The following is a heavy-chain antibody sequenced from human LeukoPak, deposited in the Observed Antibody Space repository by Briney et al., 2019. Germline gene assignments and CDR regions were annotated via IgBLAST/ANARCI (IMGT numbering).Heavy chain of an antibody. CDR3: ATEKHVDIVATGEAFDI. CDR2: INPSGGST. CDR1: RYTFTNYY. J-gene: IGHJ3*02. V-gene: IGHV1-46*01. D-gene: IGHD5-12*01. Sequence: ASVKVSCKASRYTFTNYYMHWVRQTPGQGLEWMGIINPSGGSTSYAQKFQGRVTMTRDTSTSTAYMELSSLRSEDTAVYYCATEKHVDIVATGEAFDIWGQGTMVTVSS.